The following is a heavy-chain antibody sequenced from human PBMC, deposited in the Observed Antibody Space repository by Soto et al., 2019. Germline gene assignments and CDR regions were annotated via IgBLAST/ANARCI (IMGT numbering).Heavy chain of an antibody. CDR2: IYHSGTT. J-gene: IGHJ5*02. D-gene: IGHD2-8*02. CDR1: GGSISSGGYY. Sequence: QVQLQESGPGLVKPSQTLSLTCTVSGGSISSGGYYWSWIRQHPGKGLEWIGYIYHSGTTYYYPSLKSRVTISVDTSKNQSSLKLTSVSAAETGVYYGARVSGNHLVGWFDPWGQGTLVTVSS. V-gene: IGHV4-31*03. CDR3: ARVSGNHLVGWFDP.